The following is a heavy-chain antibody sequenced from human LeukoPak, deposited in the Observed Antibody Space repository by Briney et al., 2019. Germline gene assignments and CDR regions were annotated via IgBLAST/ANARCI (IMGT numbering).Heavy chain of an antibody. CDR3: AREDLRYSGIYYYYYGMDV. CDR1: GGTISSYY. D-gene: IGHD1-26*01. CDR2: IYSSGST. V-gene: IGHV4-4*07. Sequence: PSETLSLTCTVSGGTISSYYWRWIRQPAGKGLEWIGRIYSSGSTNYNPSLKSRVTMSVDTSKNEFSLTLSSVTAADTAVYYCAREDLRYSGIYYYYYGMDVWGQGTTVTVSS. J-gene: IGHJ6*02.